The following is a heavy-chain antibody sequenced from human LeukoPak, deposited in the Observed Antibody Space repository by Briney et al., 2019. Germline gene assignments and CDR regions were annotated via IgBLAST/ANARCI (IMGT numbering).Heavy chain of an antibody. Sequence: SETLSLTCTVSGGSISSYYWSWIRQPPGKGLEWIGSIYHSGSTYYNPSLKSRVTISVDTSKNQFSLKLSSVTAADTAVYYCAREAAGIAVAGTRGTNWFDPWGQGTLVTVSS. CDR2: IYHSGST. CDR1: GGSISSYY. CDR3: AREAAGIAVAGTRGTNWFDP. V-gene: IGHV4-59*12. D-gene: IGHD6-19*01. J-gene: IGHJ5*02.